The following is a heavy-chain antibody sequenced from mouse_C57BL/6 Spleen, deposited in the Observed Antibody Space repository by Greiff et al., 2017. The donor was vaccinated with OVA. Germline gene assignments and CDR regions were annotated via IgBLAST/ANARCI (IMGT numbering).Heavy chain of an antibody. Sequence: QVQLKQPGAELVKPGASVKLSCKASGYTFNSYWMHWVKQRPGQGLEWIGMIHPNSGSTNYNEKFKSKATLTVDKSSSTAYMQLSSLTSEDSAVYYCARYTTVLGDYFDYWGQGTTLTVSS. CDR3: ARYTTVLGDYFDY. J-gene: IGHJ2*01. CDR2: IHPNSGST. CDR1: GYTFNSYW. D-gene: IGHD1-1*01. V-gene: IGHV1-64*01.